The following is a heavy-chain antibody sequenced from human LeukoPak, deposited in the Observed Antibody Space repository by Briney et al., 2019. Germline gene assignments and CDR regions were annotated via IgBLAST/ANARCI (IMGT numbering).Heavy chain of an antibody. Sequence: SETLSLTCAVSGGSISSGNWWNWVRQPPGKGLEWIGEIYHSGSTYYNPSLKSRVTISVDTSKNQFSLKLSSVTAADTAVYYCARQWVATISWGQGTLVTVSS. D-gene: IGHD5-24*01. J-gene: IGHJ4*02. V-gene: IGHV4-4*02. CDR1: GGSISSGNW. CDR2: IYHSGST. CDR3: ARQWVATIS.